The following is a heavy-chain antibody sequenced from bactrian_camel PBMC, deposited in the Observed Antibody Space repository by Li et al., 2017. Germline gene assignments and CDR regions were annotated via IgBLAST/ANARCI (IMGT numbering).Heavy chain of an antibody. D-gene: IGHD3*01. V-gene: IGHV3S1*01. CDR2: SVGMST. CDR3: ATDVSPGSWCYALTRTLKPPSQYGY. J-gene: IGHJ4*01. CDR1: GYKYNDYC. Sequence: HVQLVESGGESVRTGGSLRLSCEASGYKYNDYCMGWFRQGPGKEREGVAASVGMSTYYADSVKGRFTISRAKNILYLQMDNLKPGDTGRYTCATDVSPGSWCYALTRTLKPPSQYGYWGQGTQVTVS.